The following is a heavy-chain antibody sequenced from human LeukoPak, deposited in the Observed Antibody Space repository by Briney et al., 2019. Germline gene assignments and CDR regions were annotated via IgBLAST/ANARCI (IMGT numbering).Heavy chain of an antibody. CDR3: TTAKDYYDRSGYSSAFDY. Sequence: GPSLRLSWAASGSTVSNAWMGSASHHPGRWLEWVPRIKRKTDGGTTDYAAPVQGRFTISRDESKNTLYLKMNSLKTEDTAVYYCTTAKDYYDRSGYSSAFDYWGQGTLVTVSS. CDR1: GSTVSNAW. D-gene: IGHD3-22*01. J-gene: IGHJ4*02. V-gene: IGHV3-15*01. CDR2: IKRKTDGGTT.